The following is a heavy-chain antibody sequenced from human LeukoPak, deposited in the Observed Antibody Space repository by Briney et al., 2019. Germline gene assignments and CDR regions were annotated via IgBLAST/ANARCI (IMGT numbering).Heavy chain of an antibody. CDR3: ARDRAVTGYYFGVDV. Sequence: PGRSLRLSCAASGFTFSSYWMHWVRQAPGKGLVWVSRISSDGSSTDYADSVKGRFTISRDNAKNTLYLQMNSLRAEHTAVYYCARDRAVTGYYFGVDVWGQGTSVTVSS. CDR2: ISSDGSST. V-gene: IGHV3-74*01. CDR1: GFTFSSYW. D-gene: IGHD4-17*01. J-gene: IGHJ6*02.